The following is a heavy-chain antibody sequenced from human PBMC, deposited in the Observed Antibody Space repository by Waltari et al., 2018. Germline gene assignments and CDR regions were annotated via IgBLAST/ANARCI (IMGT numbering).Heavy chain of an antibody. Sequence: EVQLVESGGGLLQPGGSLRLSCAAYGFTFSGRWMSGVRQAPGKGPEWVANINQDGSEKFYVDSVNGRFTISRDNAKSSLFLQMSGLRADDTAVYYCARGAGWLADHWGHGTVVTVSS. CDR2: INQDGSEK. J-gene: IGHJ5*02. CDR3: ARGAGWLADH. D-gene: IGHD6-19*01. CDR1: GFTFSGRW. V-gene: IGHV3-7*01.